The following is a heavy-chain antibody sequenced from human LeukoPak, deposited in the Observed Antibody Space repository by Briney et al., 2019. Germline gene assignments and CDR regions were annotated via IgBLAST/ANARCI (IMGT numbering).Heavy chain of an antibody. V-gene: IGHV1-58*02. D-gene: IGHD3-3*01. Sequence: GASVKVSCKASGFTFTSSAMQWVRQARGQRIEWIGWIVVGSGNTNYAQKFQERVTITRDMSTSTPYMELSSLRSEDTAVYYCAADLKSRWSFDYWGQGTLVTVSS. CDR3: AADLKSRWSFDY. CDR1: GFTFTSSA. CDR2: IVVGSGNT. J-gene: IGHJ4*02.